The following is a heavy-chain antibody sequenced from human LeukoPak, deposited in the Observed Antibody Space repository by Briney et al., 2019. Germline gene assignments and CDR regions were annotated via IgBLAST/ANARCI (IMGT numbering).Heavy chain of an antibody. J-gene: IGHJ4*02. CDR3: GRDPKLGIRGYTYGYIDS. Sequence: ASVKVSCKTSGYTFTSYAISWVRQAPGQGLEWMGWINTNTGNPTYAQGFAGRYVFSLDTSVSTAYLQIGGLKADDTAVYYCGRDPKLGIRGYTYGYIDSWGQGTLVIVSS. CDR1: GYTFTSYA. V-gene: IGHV7-4-1*01. D-gene: IGHD5-18*01. CDR2: INTNTGNP.